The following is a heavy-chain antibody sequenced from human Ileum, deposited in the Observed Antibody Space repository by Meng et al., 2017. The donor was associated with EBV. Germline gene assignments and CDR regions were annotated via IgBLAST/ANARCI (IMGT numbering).Heavy chain of an antibody. D-gene: IGHD1-26*01. Sequence: QRGQAGVEVEKPGCSVKVSCKASGYTLSNYGISWLRQAPGQGLEWMGWISAYNGNTNYAQNVQGRVTMTTDKSTGTAYMEVRSLRSDDTAVYYCARAGNGGSYYFTYWGQGTLVTVSS. CDR1: GYTLSNYG. V-gene: IGHV1-18*01. CDR3: ARAGNGGSYYFTY. J-gene: IGHJ4*02. CDR2: ISAYNGNT.